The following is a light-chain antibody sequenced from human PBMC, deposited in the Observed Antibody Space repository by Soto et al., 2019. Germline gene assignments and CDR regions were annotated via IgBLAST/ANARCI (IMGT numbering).Light chain of an antibody. J-gene: IGKJ1*01. CDR1: QDIRHD. CDR2: VAS. Sequence: DIRMTQSPSSLSASVGDRVSITCRASQDIRHDLGWYQQKPGKAPKRLISVASTLQSGVPSRFSGSGSGTEFTLVISSLQPEDFATYYCLQHHSYSWTFGQGTKVEI. CDR3: LQHHSYSWT. V-gene: IGKV1-17*01.